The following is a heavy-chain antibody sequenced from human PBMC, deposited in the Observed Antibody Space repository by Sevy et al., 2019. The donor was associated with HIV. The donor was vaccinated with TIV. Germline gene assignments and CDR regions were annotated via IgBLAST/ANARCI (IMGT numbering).Heavy chain of an antibody. Sequence: GGSLRLSCTASGFTFGDFAMSWFRQAPGEGLEWISLIRSKAYGGTTEYAPSVRGRFIVSRDDSGNIAYLQMNSLRTEDTAVYYCTRDHIGPTFDLDHWGQGTLVTVSS. D-gene: IGHD1-26*01. J-gene: IGHJ4*02. CDR3: TRDHIGPTFDLDH. V-gene: IGHV3-49*03. CDR1: GFTFGDFA. CDR2: IRSKAYGGTT.